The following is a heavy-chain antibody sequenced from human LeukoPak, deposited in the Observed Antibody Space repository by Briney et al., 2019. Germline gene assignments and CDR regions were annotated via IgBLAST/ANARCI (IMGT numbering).Heavy chain of an antibody. D-gene: IGHD6-6*01. CDR3: ARLDIEYSSSTTTFDI. CDR1: GYSISSGYY. V-gene: IGHV4-38-2*01. CDR2: IYLSGST. J-gene: IGHJ3*02. Sequence: PSETLSLTCAVSGYSISSGYYWGWIRQPPGKGLEWIGSIYLSGSTYYNPSLKSRVTISVDTSKNQFSLKLSSVTAADTAVYYCARLDIEYSSSTTTFDIWGQGTMVTVSS.